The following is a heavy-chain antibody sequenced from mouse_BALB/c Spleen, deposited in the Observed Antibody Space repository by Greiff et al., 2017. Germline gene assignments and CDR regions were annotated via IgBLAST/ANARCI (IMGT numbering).Heavy chain of an antibody. V-gene: IGHV5-6-5*01. J-gene: IGHJ3*01. Sequence: EVNVVESGGGLVKPGGSLKLSCAASGFTFSSSAMSWVRQTPGQRLEWVASIRSGGSTYYPASVKGRFTISRDNARNILYLQMSSLRSEDTAMYYCASDGNYAGFAYWGQGTLGTVSA. CDR3: ASDGNYAGFAY. CDR1: GFTFSSSA. CDR2: IRSGGST. D-gene: IGHD2-1*01.